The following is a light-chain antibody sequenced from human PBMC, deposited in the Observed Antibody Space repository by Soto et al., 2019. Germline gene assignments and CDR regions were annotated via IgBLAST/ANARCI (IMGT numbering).Light chain of an antibody. CDR1: QSVSSNY. CDR2: GAS. J-gene: IGKJ1*01. Sequence: EIVLTQSPGTLSLSPGERATLSCRASQSVSSNYLGWFQQKPGQAPRLLIFGASYRDTGIPDRFSGSGSGTDFTLTISRLELEDFAMYYCQQYGSSPGTFGQGTKVEVK. V-gene: IGKV3-20*01. CDR3: QQYGSSPGT.